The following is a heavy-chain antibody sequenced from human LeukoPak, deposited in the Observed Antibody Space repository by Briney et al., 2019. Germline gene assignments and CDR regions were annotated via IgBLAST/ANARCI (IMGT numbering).Heavy chain of an antibody. CDR1: GFTFSSYA. J-gene: IGHJ4*02. V-gene: IGHV3-30-3*01. CDR2: ISYDGSNK. D-gene: IGHD1-20*01. Sequence: GGSLRLSCAASGFTFSSYAMHWVRQAPGKGLEWVAVISYDGSNKYYADSVKGRFTISRDNSKNTLYLQMNSLRAEDTAVYYCAKDPVFRDSRLSSHFDYWGQGTLVTVSS. CDR3: AKDPVFRDSRLSSHFDY.